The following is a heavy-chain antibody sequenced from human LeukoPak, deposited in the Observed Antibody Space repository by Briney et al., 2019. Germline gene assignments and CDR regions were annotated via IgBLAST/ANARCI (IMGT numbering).Heavy chain of an antibody. D-gene: IGHD6-13*01. CDR3: ARDQLIAAAGFDF. J-gene: IGHJ4*01. CDR2: IYSGGST. V-gene: IGHV3-53*01. CDR1: GFTVSSNY. Sequence: GGSLRLSCAASGFTVSSNYMSWVRQAPGKGLEWVSVIYSGGSTYYADSVKGRFTISRDNAKNTLYLQMNSLRVEDTAVYFCARDQLIAAAGFDFWGHGTLVTVSS.